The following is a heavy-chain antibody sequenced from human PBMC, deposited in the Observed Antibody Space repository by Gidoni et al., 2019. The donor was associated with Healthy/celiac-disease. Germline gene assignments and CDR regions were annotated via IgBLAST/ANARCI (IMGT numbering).Heavy chain of an antibody. D-gene: IGHD1-26*01. J-gene: IGHJ4*02. V-gene: IGHV3-23*01. Sequence: EVQLLESGGGLVQPGGSLTLSRVASGFTFSSYAMSWVRQAPGKGLEWVSAISGSGGSTYYADSVKGRFTISRDNSKNTLYLQMNSLRAEDTAVYYCAKGGVGATPFDYWGQGTLVTVSS. CDR2: ISGSGGST. CDR1: GFTFSSYA. CDR3: AKGGVGATPFDY.